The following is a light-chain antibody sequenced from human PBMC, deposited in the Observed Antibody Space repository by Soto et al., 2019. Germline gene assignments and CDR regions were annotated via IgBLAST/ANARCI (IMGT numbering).Light chain of an antibody. Sequence: QSALTQPPSASGSPGQSVTISCTGTGSDVGGYNYVSWYQQHPGKAPKLIIYEVSQRPSGVTDRFSGSTSGNTASLTVSGLEADDEADYYCSSYAGSNVWVFGGGTKLTVL. CDR3: SSYAGSNVWV. CDR1: GSDVGGYNY. J-gene: IGLJ3*02. CDR2: EVS. V-gene: IGLV2-8*01.